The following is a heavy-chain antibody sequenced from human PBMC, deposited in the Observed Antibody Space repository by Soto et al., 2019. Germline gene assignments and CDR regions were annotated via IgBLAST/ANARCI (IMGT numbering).Heavy chain of an antibody. D-gene: IGHD3-22*01. J-gene: IGHJ5*02. CDR1: GFTVSSYA. CDR3: AKPLLSSGPVGWFDP. CDR2: ISGSGGGT. Sequence: GGSLRLSFAASGFTVSSYAMIWVRQAPGKGLEWVSAISGSGGGTYYADSVKGRFTISRDNSKNTLYLQMNSLRAEDTAVYYCAKPLLSSGPVGWFDPWGQGTLVTVSS. V-gene: IGHV3-23*01.